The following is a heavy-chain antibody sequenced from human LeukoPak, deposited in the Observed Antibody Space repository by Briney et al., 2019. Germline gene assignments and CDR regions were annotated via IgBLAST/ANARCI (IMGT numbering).Heavy chain of an antibody. CDR2: IYYSGST. Sequence: SETLSLTCTVSGGSISSYYWSWIRQPPGKGLEWIGYIYYSGSTNYNPSLKSRVNISVDTSKNQFSLKLSSVTAADTAVYYCARHPRYSGSSMCYFDYWGQGTLVTVSS. CDR3: ARHPRYSGSSMCYFDY. D-gene: IGHD1-26*01. J-gene: IGHJ4*02. CDR1: GGSISSYY. V-gene: IGHV4-59*08.